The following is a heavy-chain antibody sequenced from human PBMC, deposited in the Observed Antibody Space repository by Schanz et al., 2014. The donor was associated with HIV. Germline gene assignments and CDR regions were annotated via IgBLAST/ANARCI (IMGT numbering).Heavy chain of an antibody. V-gene: IGHV3-7*01. CDR2: INQDGSEQ. CDR1: GFPFSSYS. D-gene: IGHD6-19*01. CDR3: TRDIRWLAQDS. Sequence: EVQLVESGGGLVQPGGSLTLSCEASGFPFSSYSMNWVRQAPGKGLEWVASINQDGSEQYYVDSVKGRFTISRDNAKKLLSLQVNNLRVEDTATYYCTRDIRWLAQDSWGQGTLVTVSS. J-gene: IGHJ4*02.